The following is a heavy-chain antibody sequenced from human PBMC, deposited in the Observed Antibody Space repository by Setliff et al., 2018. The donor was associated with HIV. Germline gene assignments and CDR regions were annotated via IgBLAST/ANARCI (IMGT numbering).Heavy chain of an antibody. CDR2: VDPANGKT. CDR3: AAEGYIFDL. Sequence: ASVKVSCKASGYRFTNHNIHWVQQAPGKGLHWMGRVDPANGKTIYAEKFQGRVSIIADTSIDTAYMELNSLRSEDTAVYYCAAEGYIFDLWGRGTMVTVSS. V-gene: IGHV1-69-2*01. J-gene: IGHJ3*01. D-gene: IGHD1-1*01. CDR1: GYRFTNHN.